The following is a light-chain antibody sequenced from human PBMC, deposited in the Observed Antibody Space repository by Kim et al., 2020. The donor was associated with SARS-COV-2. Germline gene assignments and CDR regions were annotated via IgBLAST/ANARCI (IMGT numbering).Light chain of an antibody. CDR2: DAS. J-gene: IGKJ5*01. V-gene: IGKV1-33*01. Sequence: DIQMTQSPSSLSASVGDRVTVTCQASHDIANNLNWFQHKPGKDPKLLIYDASTLESGVPSRFSGSASGPVFTFTISSLQPEDIATYYCQQYNHLPITFGQGTRLEIK. CDR3: QQYNHLPIT. CDR1: HDIANN.